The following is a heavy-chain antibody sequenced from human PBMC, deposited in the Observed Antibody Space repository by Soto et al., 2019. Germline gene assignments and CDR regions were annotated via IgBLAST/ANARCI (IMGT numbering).Heavy chain of an antibody. CDR1: GYSIRSGGYY. D-gene: IGHD3-22*01. Sequence: QVPLQESGPRLVKPSQTLSLTCSVSGYSIRSGGYYGSWLRLPPGKALEWIGDIFDSGSPFYNPSPKSRLSISLDTSKNQFSLMLSSVTAADTAVYYCARAWYYSDRSGLIDYWGQGTLVTVSS. CDR2: IFDSGSP. V-gene: IGHV4-31*03. CDR3: ARAWYYSDRSGLIDY. J-gene: IGHJ4*02.